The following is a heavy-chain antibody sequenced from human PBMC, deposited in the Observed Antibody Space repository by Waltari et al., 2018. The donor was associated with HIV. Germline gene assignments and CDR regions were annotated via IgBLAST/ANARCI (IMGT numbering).Heavy chain of an antibody. CDR1: GGTFSSYA. J-gene: IGHJ6*02. V-gene: IGHV1-69*18. Sequence: QVQLVQSGAEVKKPGSSVRVSCKVSGGTFSSYAINWVRQAPRQGLEWRGRIIPGFGTANYAERCQGRVTITADEYTSTAYMDLSSLRSEDTAVYFCARDHRGNKLLYGMDVWGQGTTVTV. CDR3: ARDHRGNKLLYGMDV. CDR2: IIPGFGTA.